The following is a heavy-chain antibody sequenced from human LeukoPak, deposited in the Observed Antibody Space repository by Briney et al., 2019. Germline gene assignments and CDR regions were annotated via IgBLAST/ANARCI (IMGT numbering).Heavy chain of an antibody. CDR1: GFTFSSYA. CDR3: AGGVQGVSSWFDP. Sequence: GRSLRLSCAASGFTFSSYAFYWVRQAPGKGLEWVAAVSYDGVNKYYADSVKGRFTISRDNFNNNLQMNSLRIDDTAVYYCAGGVQGVSSWFDPWGQGTLVTVSS. CDR2: VSYDGVNK. J-gene: IGHJ5*02. V-gene: IGHV3-30*04. D-gene: IGHD3-10*01.